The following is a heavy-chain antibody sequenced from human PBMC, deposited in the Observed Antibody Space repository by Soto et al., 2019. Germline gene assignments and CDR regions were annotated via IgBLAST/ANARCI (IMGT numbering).Heavy chain of an antibody. V-gene: IGHV1-69*01. CDR1: GGTFSSYA. CDR2: LIPISGTA. CDR3: ARSQGSSTSLEIYYYYYYGMDV. D-gene: IGHD2-2*01. J-gene: IGHJ6*02. Sequence: QVQLVQSGAEVKKPGSSVKVSCKASGGTFSSYAISWVRQAPGQGLEWMGGLIPISGTANYAQKFQGRVTITAAESTSTASMELSSLRSEDTAVYYCARSQGSSTSLEIYYYYYYGMDVWGQGTTVTVSS.